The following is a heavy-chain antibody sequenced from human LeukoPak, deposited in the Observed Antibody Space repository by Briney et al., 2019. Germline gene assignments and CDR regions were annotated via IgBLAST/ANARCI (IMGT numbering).Heavy chain of an antibody. D-gene: IGHD3-10*01. CDR2: IIPTFGTA. Sequence: SVKVSCKASGGTFSSYAISWVRQAPGQGLEWMGGIIPTFGTANYAQKFQGRVTITTDESTSTAYMELSSLRSEDTAVYYCARDILWFGELLRRYFDYWGQGTLVTVSS. CDR1: GGTFSSYA. J-gene: IGHJ4*02. V-gene: IGHV1-69*05. CDR3: ARDILWFGELLRRYFDY.